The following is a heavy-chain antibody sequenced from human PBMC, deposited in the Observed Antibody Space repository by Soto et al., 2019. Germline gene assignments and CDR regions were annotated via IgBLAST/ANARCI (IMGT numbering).Heavy chain of an antibody. V-gene: IGHV3-7*01. CDR1: GFTFSSYW. CDR2: IKHDAGET. Sequence: EVQLVESGGGLVQPGGSLRLSCAASGFTFSSYWMSWVRQAPGKGLEWVVSIKHDAGETYYLDSVKGRFTVSRDNAKNSLYLLMESLRVEDTAMYYCARDVVKRSYYDFSSGSLFWGQGSLVTVSS. J-gene: IGHJ4*02. CDR3: ARDVVKRSYYDFSSGSLF. D-gene: IGHD3-3*01.